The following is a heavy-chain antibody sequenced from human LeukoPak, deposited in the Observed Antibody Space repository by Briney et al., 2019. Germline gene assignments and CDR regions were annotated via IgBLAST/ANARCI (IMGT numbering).Heavy chain of an antibody. CDR1: GGSINNYY. D-gene: IGHD3-10*01. Sequence: SETLSLTCTVSGGSINNYYWSWIRQPAGKGLEWIGRIYTSGSTNYNPSLKSRVTISVDTSKNQFSLKLSSVTAADTAVYYCARRITMVRGGASMGPYYYYYYMDVWGKGTTVTVSS. J-gene: IGHJ6*03. CDR2: IYTSGST. CDR3: ARRITMVRGGASMGPYYYYYYMDV. V-gene: IGHV4-4*07.